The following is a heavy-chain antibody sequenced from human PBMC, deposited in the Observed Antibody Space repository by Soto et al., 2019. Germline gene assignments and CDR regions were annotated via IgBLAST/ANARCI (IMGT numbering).Heavy chain of an antibody. CDR3: ARGVYCGGDCYTLDAFDI. D-gene: IGHD2-21*02. J-gene: IGHJ3*02. CDR1: GGPISSGGYY. V-gene: IGHV4-31*03. Sequence: SETLSLTCTVSGGPISSGGYYWSWIRQHPGKGLEWIGYIYYSGSTYYNPSLKSRVTISVDTSKNQFSLKLSSVTAADTAVYYCARGVYCGGDCYTLDAFDIWGQGTMVTVSS. CDR2: IYYSGST.